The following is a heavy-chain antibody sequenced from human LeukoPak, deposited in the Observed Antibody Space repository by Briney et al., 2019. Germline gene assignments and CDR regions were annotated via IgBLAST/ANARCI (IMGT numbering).Heavy chain of an antibody. D-gene: IGHD6-13*01. Sequence: SQTLSLTCAISGDSVSSNSAAWNWIRQSPSRGLEWLGRTYYRSRWYSNYALSVKSRISINPDTSKNQFSLQLNSVTPEDTAVYYCATTRTITSIWYYFDYWGQGALVTVSS. J-gene: IGHJ4*02. CDR3: ATTRTITSIWYYFDY. CDR2: TYYRSRWYS. CDR1: GDSVSSNSAA. V-gene: IGHV6-1*01.